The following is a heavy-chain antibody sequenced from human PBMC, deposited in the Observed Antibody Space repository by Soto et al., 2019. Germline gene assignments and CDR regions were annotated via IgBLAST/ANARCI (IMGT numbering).Heavy chain of an antibody. Sequence: ASVKVSCKASGYTFTSYAMHWVRQAPGQRLEWMGWINAGNGNTKYSQKFQGRVTITRDTSASTAYMELSSLRSEDTAVYYCARVADDGDYYRWYFDLWGRGTLVTVSS. V-gene: IGHV1-3*01. CDR2: INAGNGNT. D-gene: IGHD4-17*01. CDR1: GYTFTSYA. J-gene: IGHJ2*01. CDR3: ARVADDGDYYRWYFDL.